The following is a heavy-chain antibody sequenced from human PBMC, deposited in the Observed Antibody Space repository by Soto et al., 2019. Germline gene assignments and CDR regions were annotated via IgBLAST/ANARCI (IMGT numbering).Heavy chain of an antibody. V-gene: IGHV3-30*18. J-gene: IGHJ6*02. Sequence: QVQLVESGGGVVQPGRSLRLSCAASGFTFSSFGMHWVRQAPGKGLEWVAVISLDGSKKYYADSVKGRFTISRDNSKNTLFLQMNSLRAEDTAVYYCAKDSMGDYYGMDVWGQGTTVTVSS. CDR2: ISLDGSKK. D-gene: IGHD1-26*01. CDR3: AKDSMGDYYGMDV. CDR1: GFTFSSFG.